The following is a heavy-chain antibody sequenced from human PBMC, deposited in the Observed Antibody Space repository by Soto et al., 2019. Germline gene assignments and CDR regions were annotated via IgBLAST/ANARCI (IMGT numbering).Heavy chain of an antibody. Sequence: QIQLVQSGVEVKKPGASVKVSCKASGYTFTNYGISWVRQAPGQGPEWMGWISGYNGNTKYARRVQGRVTLTTDTSASTAYMELRGLRSDDTAMYYCARGGSSWSAEYYEHWGQGTLVTVSS. J-gene: IGHJ1*01. V-gene: IGHV1-18*01. CDR3: ARGGSSWSAEYYEH. CDR1: GYTFTNYG. CDR2: ISGYNGNT. D-gene: IGHD6-13*01.